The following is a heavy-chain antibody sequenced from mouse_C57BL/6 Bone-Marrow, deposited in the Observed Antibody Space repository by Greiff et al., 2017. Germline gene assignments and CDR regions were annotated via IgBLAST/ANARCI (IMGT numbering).Heavy chain of an antibody. J-gene: IGHJ3*01. CDR3: AKKPYYGNYCAY. Sequence: VQLQQSGAELVKPGASVKMSCKASGYTFTTYPIEWMKQNHGKSLEWIGNFHPYNDDTKYNEKFKGKATLAVEKSSSTVYLELSRLTSDDSAVYYCAKKPYYGNYCAYWGQGTLVTVSA. D-gene: IGHD2-10*01. V-gene: IGHV1-47*01. CDR2: FHPYNDDT. CDR1: GYTFTTYP.